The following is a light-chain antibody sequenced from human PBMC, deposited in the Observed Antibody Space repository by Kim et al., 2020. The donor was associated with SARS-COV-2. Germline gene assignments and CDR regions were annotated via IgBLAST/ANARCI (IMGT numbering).Light chain of an antibody. CDR2: SAS. CDR1: QGISGS. CDR3: QQTNSLPYT. Sequence: DIQMTQSPSSVSASVGDTVAITCRASQGISGSLAWYQQKPGKAPNLLIYSASSLQRGVPSRFSGSGSGTDFTLTISSLRPEDFATYYCQQTNSLPYTFGQGTKLEI. V-gene: IGKV1-12*01. J-gene: IGKJ2*01.